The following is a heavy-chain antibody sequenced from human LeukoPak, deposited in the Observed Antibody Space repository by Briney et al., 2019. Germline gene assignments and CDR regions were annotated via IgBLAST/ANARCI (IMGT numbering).Heavy chain of an antibody. D-gene: IGHD6-19*01. V-gene: IGHV3-9*01. Sequence: PGGALRLSCAGSGFIFNNYAMHWGRERPGKGVEWVSGISWKRGSIDYAESVKGRFTISRDNAKNSLYLQMNSLRVEDTAFYYCAKDNRRHYTSGPNPDSLHWGQGALVTVSS. CDR2: ISWKRGSI. J-gene: IGHJ4*02. CDR1: GFIFNNYA. CDR3: AKDNRRHYTSGPNPDSLH.